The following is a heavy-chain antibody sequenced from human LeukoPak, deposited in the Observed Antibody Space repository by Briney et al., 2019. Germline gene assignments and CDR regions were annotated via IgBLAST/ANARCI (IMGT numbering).Heavy chain of an antibody. CDR2: IIPIFGTA. Sequence: ASVKVSCKASGYTFTSYDINWVRQAPGQGLEWMGGIIPIFGTANYAQKFQGRVTITADESTSTAYMELSSLRSEDTAVYYCARGLHYYDSSGYRSEYFQHWGQGTLVTVSS. CDR1: GYTFTSYD. CDR3: ARGLHYYDSSGYRSEYFQH. V-gene: IGHV1-69*13. J-gene: IGHJ1*01. D-gene: IGHD3-22*01.